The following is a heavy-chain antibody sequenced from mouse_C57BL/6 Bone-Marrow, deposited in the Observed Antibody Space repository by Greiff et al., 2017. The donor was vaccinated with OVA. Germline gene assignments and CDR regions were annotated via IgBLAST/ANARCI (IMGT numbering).Heavy chain of an antibody. D-gene: IGHD4-1*01. CDR2: ISRGGSYT. CDR3: ARHGLGPFDY. J-gene: IGHJ2*01. CDR1: GFTFSSYG. V-gene: IGHV5-6*01. Sequence: EVMLVESGGDLVKPGGSLKLSCAASGFTFSSYGMSWVRQTPDKRLEWVATISRGGSYTYYPDSVKGRFTIARDNAKNTLYLQMSSLKSEDTAMYYCARHGLGPFDYWGQGTTLTVSS.